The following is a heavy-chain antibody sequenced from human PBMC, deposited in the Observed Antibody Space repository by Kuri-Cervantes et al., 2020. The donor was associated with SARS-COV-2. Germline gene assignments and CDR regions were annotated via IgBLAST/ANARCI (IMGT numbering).Heavy chain of an antibody. CDR1: GFTFSSYS. Sequence: GGSLRLSCAASGFTFSSYSTNWVRQAPGKGLEWVSYISDGGRAKHYADSVKGRFTVSRDNAKNSLYLQMNSLRTEDTAVYFCAGAGTGWKYPIDYWGQGTLVTVSS. CDR2: ISDGGRAK. J-gene: IGHJ4*02. CDR3: AGAGTGWKYPIDY. D-gene: IGHD3-10*01. V-gene: IGHV3-48*04.